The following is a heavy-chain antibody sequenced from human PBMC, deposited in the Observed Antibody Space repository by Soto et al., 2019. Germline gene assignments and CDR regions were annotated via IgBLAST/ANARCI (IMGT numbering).Heavy chain of an antibody. Sequence: SETLSLTCTVSGGSISSYYWSWIRQPPGKGLEWIGYIYYSGSTNYNPSLKSRVTISVDTSKNQFSLKLSSVTAADTAVYYCARDSLPFDITGTTGLGFDPWGQGTLVTVSS. CDR3: ARDSLPFDITGTTGLGFDP. V-gene: IGHV4-59*01. J-gene: IGHJ5*02. D-gene: IGHD1-7*01. CDR1: GGSISSYY. CDR2: IYYSGST.